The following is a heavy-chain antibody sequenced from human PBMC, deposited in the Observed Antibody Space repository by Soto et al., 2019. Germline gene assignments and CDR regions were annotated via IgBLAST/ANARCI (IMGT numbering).Heavy chain of an antibody. J-gene: IGHJ4*02. D-gene: IGHD2-2*03. CDR3: AAGLDHNKVGY. V-gene: IGHV4-59*01. CDR1: GGSISPYY. CDR2: IYYPGNT. Sequence: QVRLQESGPGLVKPSETLSLTCTVSGGSISPYYWNWVRQPPGKRPEWIGCIYYPGNTHYNPSLKSRVTISRDTSMNQFSLELTSVTAADTAMYVCAAGLDHNKVGYWGQGTLVTVSS.